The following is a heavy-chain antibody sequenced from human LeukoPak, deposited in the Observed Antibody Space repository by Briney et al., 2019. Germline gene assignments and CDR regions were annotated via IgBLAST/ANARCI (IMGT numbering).Heavy chain of an antibody. CDR2: INPNSGGT. CDR3: ARALSGSYRFDY. Sequence: ASVKVSCKASGYTFTGYYMHWVRQAPGQGLEWMGRINPNSGGTNYAQKFQGRVTMTRDTSISTAYMELSRLRSDDTAVYYCARALSGSYRFDYWGQGTLVTVSS. D-gene: IGHD1-26*01. CDR1: GYTFTGYY. V-gene: IGHV1-2*06. J-gene: IGHJ4*02.